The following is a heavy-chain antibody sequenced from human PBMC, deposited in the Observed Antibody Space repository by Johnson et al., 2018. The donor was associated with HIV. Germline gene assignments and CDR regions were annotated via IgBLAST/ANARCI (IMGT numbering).Heavy chain of an antibody. CDR1: GFTFSDYY. CDR3: ASSSPYSGSYGDAFDI. Sequence: QVQLVESGGGLVQPGGSLRLSCSASGFTFSDYYMSWIRQTPGKGLEWVSYISSGGGSVHYAESVKGRFIISRDTAKNSLCVEMNSLRAEDTAVYYCASSSPYSGSYGDAFDIWGQGTVVIVSS. V-gene: IGHV3-11*01. CDR2: ISSGGGSV. J-gene: IGHJ3*02. D-gene: IGHD1-26*01.